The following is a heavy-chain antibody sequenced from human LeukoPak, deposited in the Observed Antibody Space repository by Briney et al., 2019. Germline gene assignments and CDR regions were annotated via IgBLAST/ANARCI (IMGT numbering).Heavy chain of an antibody. V-gene: IGHV4-59*01. J-gene: IGHJ4*02. CDR2: IYYNGYT. CDR1: GGSIGTYY. D-gene: IGHD1/OR15-1a*01. Sequence: SETLPLTCTVSGGSIGTYYWSRIRQPPGKGLEWIGYIYYNGYTDYNPSLKSRVTISLHTSKNQFSLNLSSVTAADTAVYYCARDRHWTNDWVFDYWGQGTLVTVSS. CDR3: ARDRHWTNDWVFDY.